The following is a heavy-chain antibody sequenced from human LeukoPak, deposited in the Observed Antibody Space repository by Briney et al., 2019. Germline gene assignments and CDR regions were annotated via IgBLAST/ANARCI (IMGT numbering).Heavy chain of an antibody. D-gene: IGHD4-23*01. CDR2: IYHSGST. V-gene: IGHV4-59*08. J-gene: IGHJ4*02. CDR1: VGSITAYH. CDR3: ARHTYIKSVAAFDY. Sequence: KPSETLSLTCTVSVGSITAYHWSWIRQPPGKGLEWIGYIYHSGSTNYNPSLESRVTLSLDTSKKQFSLKLTSVTAADTAVYCCARHTYIKSVAAFDYWGQGTLVTVSS.